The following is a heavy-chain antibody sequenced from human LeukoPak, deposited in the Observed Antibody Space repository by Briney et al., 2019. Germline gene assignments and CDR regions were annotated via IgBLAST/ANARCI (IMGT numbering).Heavy chain of an antibody. J-gene: IGHJ4*02. D-gene: IGHD4/OR15-4a*01. CDR1: GFTFSSYG. Sequence: GGSLRLSCAASGFTFSSYGMHWVRQAPGKGLEWVAVIWYDGSNKYYADSVKGRFTISRDNSKNTLYLQMNSLRAEDTAAYYCARAFQLKSWCSVQDYWGQGTLVTVSS. V-gene: IGHV3-33*01. CDR2: IWYDGSNK. CDR3: ARAFQLKSWCSVQDY.